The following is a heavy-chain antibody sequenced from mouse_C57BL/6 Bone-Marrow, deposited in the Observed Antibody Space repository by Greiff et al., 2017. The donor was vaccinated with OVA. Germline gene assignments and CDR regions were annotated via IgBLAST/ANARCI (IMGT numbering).Heavy chain of an antibody. J-gene: IGHJ2*01. CDR2: INPSSGYT. Sequence: QVHVKQSGAELARPGASVKMSCKASGYTFTSYTMHWVKQRPGQGLEWIGYINPSSGYTKYNQKFKDKATLTADKSSSTAYMQLSSLTSEDSAVYYCARSEWLLPFFYFDYWGQGTTLTVSS. D-gene: IGHD2-3*01. V-gene: IGHV1-4*01. CDR1: GYTFTSYT. CDR3: ARSEWLLPFFYFDY.